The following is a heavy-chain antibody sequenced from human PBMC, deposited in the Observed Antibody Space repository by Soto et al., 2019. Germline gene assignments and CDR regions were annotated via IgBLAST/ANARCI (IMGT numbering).Heavy chain of an antibody. Sequence: QVQLQESGPGLVKPSQTLSLTCTVSGGSISSGGYYWSWLRQHPGKGLEWIGYIYYSGSTYYNPSVQSRVTISVDTSKNQFSLKLSSVTAADTAVYYCARVGGINWFDPWGQGTLVTVSS. CDR2: IYYSGST. J-gene: IGHJ5*02. V-gene: IGHV4-31*03. D-gene: IGHD3-16*01. CDR1: GGSISSGGYY. CDR3: ARVGGINWFDP.